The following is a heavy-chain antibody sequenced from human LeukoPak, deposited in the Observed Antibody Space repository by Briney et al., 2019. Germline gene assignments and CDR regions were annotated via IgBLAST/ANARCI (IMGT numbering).Heavy chain of an antibody. CDR2: IKQDGSEK. Sequence: PGGSLRLSCAASGFTVSSNYMSWVRQAPGKGLEWVANIKQDGSEKYYVDSVKGRFTISRDNEKNSLYLQMNSLRVEDTAVYYCTREGISGTNWGSKYWGQGTLVTVSS. CDR1: GFTVSSNY. V-gene: IGHV3-7*01. D-gene: IGHD7-27*01. J-gene: IGHJ4*02. CDR3: TREGISGTNWGSKY.